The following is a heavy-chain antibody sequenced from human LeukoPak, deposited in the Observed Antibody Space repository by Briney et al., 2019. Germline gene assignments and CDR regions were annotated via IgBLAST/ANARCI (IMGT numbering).Heavy chain of an antibody. CDR3: VRDGGATYVEFDY. CDR2: INWSGGST. J-gene: IGHJ4*02. D-gene: IGHD4/OR15-4a*01. CDR1: GFTFDDYG. V-gene: IGHV3-20*04. Sequence: RSGGSLRLSCAASGFTFDDYGMSWVRQAPGKGLEWVSGINWSGGSTGYADSVKGRFTVFRDNAKNSLYLQMNSLRAEDTALYYCVRDGGATYVEFDYWGQGTLVTVSS.